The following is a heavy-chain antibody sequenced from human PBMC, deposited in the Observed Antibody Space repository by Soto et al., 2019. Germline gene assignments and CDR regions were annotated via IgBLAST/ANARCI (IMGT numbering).Heavy chain of an antibody. V-gene: IGHV4-4*02. D-gene: IGHD1-26*01. CDR1: GGSVTISNW. CDR2: IHHSGST. Sequence: QVQLQESGPGLVEPSGTLSLTCAVSGGSVTISNWWSWVRQTAGKGLEWIGQIHHSGSTNYNPSLTSRVTISVDKSKNQFSLEMKSVTAAETAVYYCARGGYYFYMDVWGKGTTVTVSS. J-gene: IGHJ6*03. CDR3: ARGGYYFYMDV.